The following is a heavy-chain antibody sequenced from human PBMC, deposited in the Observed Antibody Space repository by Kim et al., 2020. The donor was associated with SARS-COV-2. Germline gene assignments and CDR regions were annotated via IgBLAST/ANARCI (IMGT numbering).Heavy chain of an antibody. J-gene: IGHJ3*02. Sequence: SRVTISVDTSKNQFSLKLSSVTAADTAVYYCARSVYCSSTSCYRDDAFDIWGQGTMVTVSS. CDR3: ARSVYCSSTSCYRDDAFDI. V-gene: IGHV4-39*01. D-gene: IGHD2-2*01.